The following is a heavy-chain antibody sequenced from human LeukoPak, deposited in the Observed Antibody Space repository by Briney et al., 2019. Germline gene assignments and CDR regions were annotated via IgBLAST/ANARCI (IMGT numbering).Heavy chain of an antibody. V-gene: IGHV4-59*08. J-gene: IGHJ4*02. D-gene: IGHD6-13*01. CDR1: GGSISSHY. Sequence: SETLSLTCTVSGGSISSHYWSWIRQPPGKGLEWIAYIFYSGSTNYNPSLRSRVTISVDTSKNQFSLKLRSVTAADTAVYYCARHSGMPDSSSFHDYWSQGTLVTVSS. CDR2: IFYSGST. CDR3: ARHSGMPDSSSFHDY.